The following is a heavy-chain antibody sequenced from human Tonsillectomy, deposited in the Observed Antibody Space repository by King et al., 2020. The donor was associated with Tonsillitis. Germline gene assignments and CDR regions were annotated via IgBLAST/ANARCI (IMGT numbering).Heavy chain of an antibody. CDR1: GFTFTHAW. CDR3: TTRPWFDY. V-gene: IGHV3-15*07. CDR2: IITKNVGGKT. J-gene: IGHJ4*02. Sequence: VQLVESWGGLVKPGGSLRLSCAASGFTFTHAWMNWFRHAPGKGLEWVALIITKNVGGKTNYAEPVKGRFSISRDDSKNTLYLEMSSLKIEDTGVYYCTTRPWFDYWGQGTLVTVSS.